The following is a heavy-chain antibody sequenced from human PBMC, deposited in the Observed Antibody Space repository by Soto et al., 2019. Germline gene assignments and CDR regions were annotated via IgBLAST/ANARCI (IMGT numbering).Heavy chain of an antibody. D-gene: IGHD3-3*01. Sequence: SETLSLTCTVSGGSISSSSYYWGWILQPPGKGLEWIGSIYYSGSTYYNPSLKSRVTISVDTSKNQFSLKLSSVTAADTAVYYCARGLPHDFWSGLISYYYYGMDVWGQGTTVTVSS. CDR2: IYYSGST. V-gene: IGHV4-39*01. CDR3: ARGLPHDFWSGLISYYYYGMDV. CDR1: GGSISSSSYY. J-gene: IGHJ6*02.